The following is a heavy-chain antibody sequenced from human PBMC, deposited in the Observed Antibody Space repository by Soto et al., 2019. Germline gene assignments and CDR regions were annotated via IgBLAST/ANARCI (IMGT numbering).Heavy chain of an antibody. J-gene: IGHJ4*02. V-gene: IGHV1-46*04. D-gene: IGHD6-6*01. CDR3: ARGLASGHY. CDR2: VNPNGGST. Sequence: QVQLVQSGAEVKEPGASVKISCKGSGYNFTNFYIHWVRQAPGQGLEWMGIVNPNGGSTNYAQNLKGRITISRDTSTSTVYMDLSSLRSEDTAVYYCARGLASGHYRGQGTLVTVSS. CDR1: GYNFTNFY.